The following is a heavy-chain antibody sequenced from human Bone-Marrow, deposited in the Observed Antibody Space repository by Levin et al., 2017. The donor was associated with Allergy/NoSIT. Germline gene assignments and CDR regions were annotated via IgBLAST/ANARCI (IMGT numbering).Heavy chain of an antibody. Sequence: LSLTCAASGFTFSDFHMNWIRQAPGKGLEWVSYISGSGATKQYADSVKGRFTISRDNAQNSLFLQMDSLRAEDTAIYYCARPTAVGRWYYYYGLDVWGQGTTVTVSS. V-gene: IGHV3-11*01. CDR3: ARPTAVGRWYYYYGLDV. J-gene: IGHJ6*02. CDR2: ISGSGATK. CDR1: GFTFSDFH. D-gene: IGHD4-23*01.